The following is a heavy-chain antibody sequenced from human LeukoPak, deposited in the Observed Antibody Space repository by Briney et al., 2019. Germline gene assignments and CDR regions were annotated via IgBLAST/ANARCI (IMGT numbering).Heavy chain of an antibody. CDR2: ISYDGSNK. V-gene: IGHV3-30-3*01. Sequence: PGGSLRLSCAASGFTFSSYAMHWVRQAPGKGLEWVAVISYDGSNKYYADSVKGRFTISRDNPKKSLYLQMNSLRAEDTAVYYCARVEGGAWAFDYWGQGTLVTVSS. D-gene: IGHD1-26*01. CDR3: ARVEGGAWAFDY. J-gene: IGHJ4*02. CDR1: GFTFSSYA.